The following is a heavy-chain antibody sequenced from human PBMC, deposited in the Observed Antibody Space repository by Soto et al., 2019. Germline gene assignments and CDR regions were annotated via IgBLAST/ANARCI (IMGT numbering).Heavy chain of an antibody. CDR1: GGSISNYY. V-gene: IGHV4-59*01. J-gene: IGHJ4*02. Sequence: PSETLSLTCTVSGGSISNYYWGWIRQPPGKGLEWIGYIYYSGSTNYNPSLKSRVTISVDTSKNQFSLKLSSVTAADTAVYYCARSTYYDYVWGSYGNVPHYYFDYWGQGTLVTVSS. CDR3: ARSTYYDYVWGSYGNVPHYYFDY. CDR2: IYYSGST. D-gene: IGHD3-16*01.